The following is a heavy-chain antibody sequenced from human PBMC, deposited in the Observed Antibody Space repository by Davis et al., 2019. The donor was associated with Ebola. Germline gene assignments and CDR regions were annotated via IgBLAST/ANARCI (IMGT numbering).Heavy chain of an antibody. CDR2: IYYSGST. CDR3: ATRSGSYLFRDY. V-gene: IGHV4-39*07. CDR1: GGSISSSSYY. Sequence: PSETLSLTCTVSGGSISSSSYYWGWIRQPPGKGLEWIGSIYYSGSTYYNPSLKSRVTISVDTSKNQFSLKLSSVTAADTAVYYCATRSGSYLFRDYWGQGTLVTVSS. D-gene: IGHD3-16*02. J-gene: IGHJ4*02.